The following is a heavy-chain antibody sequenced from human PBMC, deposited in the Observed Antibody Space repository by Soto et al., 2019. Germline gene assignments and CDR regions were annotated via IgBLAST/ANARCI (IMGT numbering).Heavy chain of an antibody. J-gene: IGHJ5*02. CDR2: IYYSGST. Sequence: SETLSLTCTVSGGSISSYYWSWIRQPPGKGLEWIGYIYYSGSTNYNPSLKSRVTISVDTSKNQFSLKLSSVTAADTAVYYCARTTAMPNNWFDPWGQGTLVTVSS. V-gene: IGHV4-59*01. CDR1: GGSISSYY. D-gene: IGHD5-18*01. CDR3: ARTTAMPNNWFDP.